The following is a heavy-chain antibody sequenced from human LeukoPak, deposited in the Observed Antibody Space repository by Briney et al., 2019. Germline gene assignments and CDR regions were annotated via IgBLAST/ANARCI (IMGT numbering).Heavy chain of an antibody. CDR1: GGSISSGDYY. Sequence: TSETLSLTCTVSGGSISSGDYYWSWIRQPPGKGLEWIGYIYYSGSTYYNLSLKSRVTISVDTSKNQFSLKLSSVTAADTAVYYCARVSPPRSGGAFDIWGQGTMVTVSS. CDR3: ARVSPPRSGGAFDI. V-gene: IGHV4-30-4*08. J-gene: IGHJ3*02. D-gene: IGHD6-25*01. CDR2: IYYSGST.